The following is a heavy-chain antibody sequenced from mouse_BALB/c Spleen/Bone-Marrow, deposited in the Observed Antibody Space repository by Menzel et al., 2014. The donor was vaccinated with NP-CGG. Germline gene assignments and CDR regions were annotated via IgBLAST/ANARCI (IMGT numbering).Heavy chain of an antibody. CDR2: ISGGGSYT. CDR1: GFTFXNYG. Sequence: EVQGVESGGGLVKSGGSLKLSCAASGFTFXNYGMSWVRQTPEKRLEWVATISGGGSYTFYSDSVKRRFTISRDNAKTTLYLHLSSLRSEDTALYYCARHAYYDQTEVSFVYWGQGTLVTVSA. V-gene: IGHV5-9-2*01. CDR3: ARHAYYDQTEVSFVY. J-gene: IGHJ3*01. D-gene: IGHD2-4*01.